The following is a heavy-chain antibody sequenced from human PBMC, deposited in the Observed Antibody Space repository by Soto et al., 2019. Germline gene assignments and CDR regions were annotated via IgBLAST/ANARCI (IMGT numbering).Heavy chain of an antibody. CDR1: GGTFSSYA. V-gene: IGHV1-69*13. CDR2: IIPIFGTA. J-gene: IGHJ4*02. D-gene: IGHD3-22*01. CDR3: ARTYYYDSSGPQEYYFDY. Sequence: GASVKVSCKASGGTFSSYAISWVRQAPGQGFEWMGGIIPIFGTANYAQKFQGRVTITADESTSTAYMELSSLRSEDTAVYYCARTYYYDSSGPQEYYFDYWGQGTLVTVSS.